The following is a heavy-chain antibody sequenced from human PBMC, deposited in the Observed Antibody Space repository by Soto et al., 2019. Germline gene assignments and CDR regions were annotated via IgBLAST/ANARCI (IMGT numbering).Heavy chain of an antibody. D-gene: IGHD3-16*01. CDR1: GGSISSYY. Sequence: PSETLSLTCTVSGGSISSYYWSWFRQPPGKGLEWIGYIYYSGSTNYNPSLKSRVTISVDTSKNQFSLKLSSVTAADTAVYYCARHHMGALDDWGQGTRVTVAS. J-gene: IGHJ4*02. CDR3: ARHHMGALDD. CDR2: IYYSGST. V-gene: IGHV4-59*08.